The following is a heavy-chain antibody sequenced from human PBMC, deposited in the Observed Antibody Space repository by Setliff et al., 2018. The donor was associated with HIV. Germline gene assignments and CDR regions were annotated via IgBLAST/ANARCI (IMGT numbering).Heavy chain of an antibody. J-gene: IGHJ4*02. CDR3: ASAYGSGSYPGD. V-gene: IGHV4-39*07. D-gene: IGHD3-10*01. CDR2: IYYSGST. Sequence: SETLSLTCTVSGGSISSSNYYWGWIRQPPGKGLEWIGSIYYSGSTYDNPSLKSRVTISVDMSKSQFSLKLSSVTAADTAVYYCASAYGSGSYPGDWGQGTLVTVSS. CDR1: GGSISSSNYY.